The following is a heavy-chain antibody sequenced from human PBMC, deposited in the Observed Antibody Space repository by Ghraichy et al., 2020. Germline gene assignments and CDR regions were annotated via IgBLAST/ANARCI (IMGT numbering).Heavy chain of an antibody. CDR1: GGSISPYF. V-gene: IGHV4-59*01. J-gene: IGHJ4*02. D-gene: IGHD3-22*01. CDR3: ARWGPEPNSSGHDY. Sequence: SETLSLTCTVTGGSISPYFWSWIRQSPGKGLEWIGYIYYGGSTKYNPFFKSRVTISLDRSKNQFSLKLSSVTAADTAVYYCARWGPEPNSSGHDYWGPGILVTVSS. CDR2: IYYGGST.